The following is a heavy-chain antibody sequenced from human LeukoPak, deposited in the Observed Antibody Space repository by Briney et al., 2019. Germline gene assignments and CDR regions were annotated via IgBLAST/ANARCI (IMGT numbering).Heavy chain of an antibody. V-gene: IGHV7-4-1*02. D-gene: IGHD3-22*01. CDR1: GYTFTSYA. J-gene: IGHJ4*02. CDR2: IDTKTGNP. CDR3: AIHPSDSSGYFSY. Sequence: AASVKVSCKASGYTFTSYAMNWVRQAPGQGLEYMGWIDTKTGNPTYAQGFTGRFVFSLDTSVSTAYLQISSLKAEDTAVYYCAIHPSDSSGYFSYWGQGALVTVSS.